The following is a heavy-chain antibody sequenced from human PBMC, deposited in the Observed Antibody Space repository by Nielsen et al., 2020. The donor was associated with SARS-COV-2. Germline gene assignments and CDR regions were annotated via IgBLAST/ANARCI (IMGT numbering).Heavy chain of an antibody. CDR1: GFSFDDYA. CDR3: AKDGRPAYYDSSGLDY. J-gene: IGHJ4*02. CDR2: ISWNSGSM. Sequence: SCAASGFSFDDYAMHWVRQAPGKGLEWVSGISWNSGSMGYADSVKGRFTISRDNAKNSLYLQMNSLRAEDTALYYCAKDGRPAYYDSSGLDYWGQGTLVTVSS. D-gene: IGHD3-22*01. V-gene: IGHV3-9*01.